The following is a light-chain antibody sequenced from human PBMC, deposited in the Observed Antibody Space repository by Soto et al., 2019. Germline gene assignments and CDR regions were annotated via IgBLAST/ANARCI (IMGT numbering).Light chain of an antibody. V-gene: IGKV3-20*01. J-gene: IGKJ4*01. CDR2: DAS. Sequence: EIVLTQSPGTLSLSPGERATLSCRASQSVGNNYLAWYQQKPGQAPRFPMYDASTRATGIPDRFSGSGSGTDFTLTISRLEPEDFAVYYCQQYGSSPLTFGGGTKVEIK. CDR3: QQYGSSPLT. CDR1: QSVGNNY.